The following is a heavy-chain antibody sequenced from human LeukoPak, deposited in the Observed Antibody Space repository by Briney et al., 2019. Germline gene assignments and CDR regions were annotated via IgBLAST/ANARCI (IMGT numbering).Heavy chain of an antibody. J-gene: IGHJ4*02. CDR2: FYSGGAT. CDR1: GLAVSSTY. V-gene: IGHV3-66*01. D-gene: IGHD5-24*01. CDR3: AACGDGYNYFDY. Sequence: GGSLRLSCAASGLAVSSTYMSWVRQAPGKGLEWVSVFYSGGATYYADSVRGRFTISRDNSKNSLYLQMDSLRAEDTAVYYCAACGDGYNYFDYWGQGILVIVSS.